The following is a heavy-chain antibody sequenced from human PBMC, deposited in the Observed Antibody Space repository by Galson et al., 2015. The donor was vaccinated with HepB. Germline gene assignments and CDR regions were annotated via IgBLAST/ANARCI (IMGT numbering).Heavy chain of an antibody. J-gene: IGHJ6*02. CDR3: ARRMVRGETYYYYGMDV. D-gene: IGHD3-10*01. CDR2: ISYDGSNK. CDR1: GFTFSSYA. V-gene: IGHV3-30*04. Sequence: SLRLSCAASGFTFSSYAMHWVRQAPGKGPEWVAVISYDGSNKYYADSVKGRFTISRDNSKNTLYLQMNSLRAEDTAVYYCARRMVRGETYYYYGMDVWGQGTTVTVSS.